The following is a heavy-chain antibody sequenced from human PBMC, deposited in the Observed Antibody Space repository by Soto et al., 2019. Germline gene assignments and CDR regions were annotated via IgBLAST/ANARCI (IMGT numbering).Heavy chain of an antibody. D-gene: IGHD2-2*01. Sequence: ASVKVSCKASGYTFTSYGISWVRQAPGQGLEWMGWISAYNGNTNYAQKHQGRVTMTTDTSTSTAYMELRSLRSDDTAVNYCEGDGIVVVPGAYYYMDVWGKGTTFTFSS. CDR2: ISAYNGNT. J-gene: IGHJ6*03. CDR1: GYTFTSYG. V-gene: IGHV1-18*01. CDR3: EGDGIVVVPGAYYYMDV.